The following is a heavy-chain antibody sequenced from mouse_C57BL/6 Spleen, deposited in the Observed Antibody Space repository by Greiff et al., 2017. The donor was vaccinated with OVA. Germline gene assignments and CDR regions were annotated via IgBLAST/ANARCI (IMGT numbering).Heavy chain of an antibody. J-gene: IGHJ2*01. CDR2: IDPENGDT. CDR1: GFNIKDDY. V-gene: IGHV14-4*01. CDR3: TTLTVVAFDY. D-gene: IGHD1-1*01. Sequence: VQLQQSGAELVRPGASVKLSCTASGFNIKDDYMHWVKQRPEQGLEWIGWIDPENGDTEYASKFQGKATITADTSSNTAYLQLSSLTSEDTAVYYCTTLTVVAFDYWGQGTTLTVSS.